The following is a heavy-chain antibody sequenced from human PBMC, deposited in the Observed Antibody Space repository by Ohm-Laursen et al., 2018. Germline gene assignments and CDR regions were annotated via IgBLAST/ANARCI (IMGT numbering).Heavy chain of an antibody. V-gene: IGHV4-59*12. J-gene: IGHJ4*02. D-gene: IGHD2-15*01. CDR1: GGSLSSYY. CDR2: ISYSGIT. CDR3: AKLYSISYPGDY. Sequence: GTLSLTCSVSGGSLSSYYWSWIRQPPGKGLEWIGYISYSGITNYNPSLKSRVSMSVDTSKNQFSLKLSSVTAADTAVYYCAKLYSISYPGDYWGQGILITVSS.